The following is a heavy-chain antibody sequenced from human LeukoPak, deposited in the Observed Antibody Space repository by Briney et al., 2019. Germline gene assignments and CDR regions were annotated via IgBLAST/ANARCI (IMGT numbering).Heavy chain of an antibody. D-gene: IGHD6-6*01. Sequence: PSETLSLTCSVSGGSISNYYWSWVRQPAGKGLEWIGRIYISGGTYYNPSLKSRVTMSLDTSKNQFSLKLSSVTAADTAVYYCARDKGGYSSSSAAFDIWGQGTMVTVSS. CDR2: IYISGGT. J-gene: IGHJ3*02. V-gene: IGHV4-4*07. CDR1: GGSISNYY. CDR3: ARDKGGYSSSSAAFDI.